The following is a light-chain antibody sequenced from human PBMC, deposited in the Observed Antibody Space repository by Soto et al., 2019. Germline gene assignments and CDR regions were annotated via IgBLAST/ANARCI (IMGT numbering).Light chain of an antibody. Sequence: EVVMTQSPATLSVSPGERATISCRASQSVNANLAWYQQNPGQAPRLLSHGASNRATGIPARFSGSGFGTEFILTISSLQSEDFAVYYCHLSNTRLWTFDQGTKVEI. CDR1: QSVNAN. CDR2: GAS. CDR3: HLSNTRLWT. V-gene: IGKV3-15*01. J-gene: IGKJ1*01.